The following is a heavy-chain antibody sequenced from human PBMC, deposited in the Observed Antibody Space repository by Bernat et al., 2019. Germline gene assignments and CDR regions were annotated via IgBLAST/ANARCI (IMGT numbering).Heavy chain of an antibody. Sequence: QVQLQESGPGLVQPSETLSLTCTVSGDSITTYYWSWIRQPPGKGLEYIGYIYHSGSANYNPSLKSRVTISVDTSKNQFSLRLSSVTAADTAVYYCARIHYYGSGTIPPYFDSWGQGTLVTVSS. CDR1: GDSITTYY. V-gene: IGHV4-59*08. J-gene: IGHJ4*02. CDR2: IYHSGSA. CDR3: ARIHYYGSGTIPPYFDS. D-gene: IGHD3-10*01.